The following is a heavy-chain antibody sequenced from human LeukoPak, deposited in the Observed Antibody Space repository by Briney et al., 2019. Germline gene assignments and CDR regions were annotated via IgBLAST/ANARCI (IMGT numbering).Heavy chain of an antibody. CDR2: TYYRSKWYN. Sequence: SQTLSLTCAISGDSVSSNSAAWNWIRQSPSRGLEWLGRTYYRSKWYNDYEVSVKSRITINPDTSKNQFSLQLNSVTPGDTALYYCARDQLRLGLFDPWGQGTLVTVSS. CDR1: GDSVSSNSAA. D-gene: IGHD7-27*01. CDR3: ARDQLRLGLFDP. J-gene: IGHJ5*02. V-gene: IGHV6-1*01.